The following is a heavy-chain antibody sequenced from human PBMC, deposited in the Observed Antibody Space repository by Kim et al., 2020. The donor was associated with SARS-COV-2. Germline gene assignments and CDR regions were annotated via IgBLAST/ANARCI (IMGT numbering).Heavy chain of an antibody. V-gene: IGHV3-33*01. Sequence: YGDSGKGRFTIIRDNSKKRWYLQMESLRAEDTAVYFCAGARIYCYDSSLAHWGQGTLVTVSS. CDR3: AGARIYCYDSSLAH. D-gene: IGHD3-22*01. J-gene: IGHJ4*02.